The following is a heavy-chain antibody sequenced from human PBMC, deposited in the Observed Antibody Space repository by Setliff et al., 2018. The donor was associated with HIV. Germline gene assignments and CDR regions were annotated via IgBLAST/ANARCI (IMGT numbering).Heavy chain of an antibody. V-gene: IGHV3-23*01. CDR1: GFTFSSYA. CDR3: AKEMLTIVGATNDY. Sequence: GESLTISCAASGFTFSSYAMSWVRQAPGKGLEWVSAISGSGGSTYYADSVKGRFTISRDNSKNTLYLQMNSLRAEDTAVYYCAKEMLTIVGATNDYWGQGTLVTVSS. D-gene: IGHD1-26*01. J-gene: IGHJ4*02. CDR2: ISGSGGST.